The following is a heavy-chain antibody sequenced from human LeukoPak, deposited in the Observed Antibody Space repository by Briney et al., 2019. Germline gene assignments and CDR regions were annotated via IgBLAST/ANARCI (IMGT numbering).Heavy chain of an antibody. CDR3: ATSSRASSGYSSL. CDR2: ISGSGGST. J-gene: IGHJ4*02. Sequence: GGSLRLSCAASGFTFSSYAMSWVRQAPGKGLEWVSAISGSGGSTYYADSVKGRFTISRDNPKNTLYLQMNSLRAEDTAVYYCATSSRASSGYSSLWGQGTLVTVSS. D-gene: IGHD3-22*01. CDR1: GFTFSSYA. V-gene: IGHV3-23*01.